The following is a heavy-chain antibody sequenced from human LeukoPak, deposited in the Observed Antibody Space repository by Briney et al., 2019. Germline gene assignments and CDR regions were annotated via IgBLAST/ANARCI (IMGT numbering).Heavy chain of an antibody. CDR2: ISTSSSYI. D-gene: IGHD3-10*01. J-gene: IGHJ4*02. CDR3: AKDDGAGSYYNVMVVDF. CDR1: GFTFSSYS. V-gene: IGHV3-21*04. Sequence: GGSLRLSCAASGFTFSSYSMNWVRQAPGKGLEWVSSISTSSSYIYYADSVKGRLTISRDNSKNTLYLQMNSLRAEDTAVYYCAKDDGAGSYYNVMVVDFWGQGTLVTVSS.